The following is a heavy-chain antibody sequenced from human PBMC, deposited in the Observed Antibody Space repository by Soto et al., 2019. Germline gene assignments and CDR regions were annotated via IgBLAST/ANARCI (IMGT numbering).Heavy chain of an antibody. Sequence: QITLKEAGPTLVKPTQNLTLTCTFSGFSPSTTEEGVFWIRQPPGKAPEWLALVHWNDDKRYSPSLRPRLTIKKDTARNRVVLSLTSLEPVDTGTYNCAHRRLRHTIPDYNGLDVWGQGTTVIVSS. CDR3: AHRRLRHTIPDYNGLDV. V-gene: IGHV2-5*01. CDR2: VHWNDDK. D-gene: IGHD3-10*01. CDR1: GFSPSTTEEG. J-gene: IGHJ6*02.